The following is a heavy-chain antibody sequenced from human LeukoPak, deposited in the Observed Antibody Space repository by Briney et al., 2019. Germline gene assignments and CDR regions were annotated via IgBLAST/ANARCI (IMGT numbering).Heavy chain of an antibody. Sequence: PGGSLRLSCTPSGFTFSDYSMNWVRQAPGKGLEWVSSISTSSTYTFYADSVKGRFTISRDNRKNSLYLQMSSLTAEDTAVYYCARDASGFYLCYYMDVWGKGTTVTVSS. J-gene: IGHJ6*03. CDR3: ARDASGFYLCYYMDV. CDR2: ISTSSTYT. V-gene: IGHV3-21*01. D-gene: IGHD6-25*01. CDR1: GFTFSDYS.